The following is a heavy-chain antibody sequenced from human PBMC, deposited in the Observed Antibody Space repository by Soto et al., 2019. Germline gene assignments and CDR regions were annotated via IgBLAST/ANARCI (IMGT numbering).Heavy chain of an antibody. CDR3: ARRDFYRRGLNGFSGDHDMDA. J-gene: IGHJ6*02. CDR1: GFTFRDYA. D-gene: IGHD2-8*01. V-gene: IGHV3-23*01. CDR2: ISDSGAVV. Sequence: ASLRLSFTASGFTFRDYAMIWVRQAPGTGLHWVSGISDSGAVVFHADSVRGRFTISRDNSHNTLYLQMDSLRTEDTAVYYCARRDFYRRGLNGFSGDHDMDAWCQGTTFTVS.